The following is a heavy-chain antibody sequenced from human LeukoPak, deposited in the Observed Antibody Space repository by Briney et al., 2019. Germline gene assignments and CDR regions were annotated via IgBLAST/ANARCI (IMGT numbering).Heavy chain of an antibody. V-gene: IGHV3-30*18. CDR1: GFTFDDYA. CDR2: ISSDGGTK. J-gene: IGHJ3*02. Sequence: GGSLRLSCAASGFTFDDYAMHWVRQAPGEGLEWVAVISSDGGTKYYADSVQGRVTISRDNSKITLYLEMNSLRTEDTAVYYCAKEFEWELHAFDIWGQGTMVSVSS. D-gene: IGHD1-26*01. CDR3: AKEFEWELHAFDI.